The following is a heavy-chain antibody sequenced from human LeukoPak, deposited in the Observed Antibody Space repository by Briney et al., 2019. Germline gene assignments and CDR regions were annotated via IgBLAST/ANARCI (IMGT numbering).Heavy chain of an antibody. Sequence: SETLSLTCTVSGGSINSYFWSWIRQHPGKGLEWIGYIYYSGSTYYNPSLKSRVTISVDTSKNQFSLKLSSVTAADTAVYYCARAPYYYGSGSYYRVSTEYYFDYWGQGTLVTVSS. V-gene: IGHV4-59*06. J-gene: IGHJ4*02. D-gene: IGHD3-10*01. CDR1: GGSINSYF. CDR2: IYYSGST. CDR3: ARAPYYYGSGSYYRVSTEYYFDY.